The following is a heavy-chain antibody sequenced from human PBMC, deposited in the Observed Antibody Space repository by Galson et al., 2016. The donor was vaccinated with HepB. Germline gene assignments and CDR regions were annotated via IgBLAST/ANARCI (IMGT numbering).Heavy chain of an antibody. CDR2: ISSGAI. CDR1: GFTFSSYS. CDR3: ATMDY. J-gene: IGHJ4*02. Sequence: SLRLSCAASGFTFSSYSMNWVRQAPGKGLEWVSYISSGAIYYADSVKGRFTISRDNAKNSLYLQMNSLRDEDTAAYYCATMDYWGQGTLVTVSS. V-gene: IGHV3-48*02.